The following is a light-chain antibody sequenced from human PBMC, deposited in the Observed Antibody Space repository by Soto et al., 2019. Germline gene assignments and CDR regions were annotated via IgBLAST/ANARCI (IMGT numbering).Light chain of an antibody. CDR1: QSISSW. CDR3: QHYNSYSEA. J-gene: IGKJ1*01. V-gene: IGKV1-5*03. CDR2: KAS. Sequence: DIQITQAPTTPAASLGDSVTITCRASQSISSWLAWYQQKPGKAPKLLIYKASSLESGVPSRFSGSGSGTEFTLTISSLQPDDFATYYCQHYNSYSEAFGQGTKVDI.